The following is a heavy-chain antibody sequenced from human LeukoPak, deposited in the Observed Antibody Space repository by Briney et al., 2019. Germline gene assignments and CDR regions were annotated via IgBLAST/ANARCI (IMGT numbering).Heavy chain of an antibody. D-gene: IGHD3-16*01. CDR1: GFTFSSYA. CDR3: AKSQAWGDYVWGSSHY. J-gene: IGHJ4*02. CDR2: ISGSGGST. Sequence: PGGSLRLSCAASGFTFSSYAMSWVRQAPGKGLEWVSAISGSGGSTYYADSVKGRFTISRDNSKNTLYLQMNSLRAEDTAVYYCAKSQAWGDYVWGSSHYWGQGTLVTVSS. V-gene: IGHV3-23*01.